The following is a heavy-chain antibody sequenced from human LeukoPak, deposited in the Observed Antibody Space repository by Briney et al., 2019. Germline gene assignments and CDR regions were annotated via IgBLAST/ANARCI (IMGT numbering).Heavy chain of an antibody. Sequence: ASVKVSRKASGYTFTSYDINWVRQATGQGLEWMGWMNPNSGNTGYAQKFQGRVTMTRNTSISTAYMELSSLRSEDTAVYYCASVGRGIAARRAFPSYYMDVWGKGTTVTVSS. V-gene: IGHV1-8*01. D-gene: IGHD6-6*01. CDR1: GYTFTSYD. J-gene: IGHJ6*03. CDR3: ASVGRGIAARRAFPSYYMDV. CDR2: MNPNSGNT.